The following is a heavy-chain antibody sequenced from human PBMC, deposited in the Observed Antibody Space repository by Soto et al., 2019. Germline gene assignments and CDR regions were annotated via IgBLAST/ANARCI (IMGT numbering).Heavy chain of an antibody. D-gene: IGHD3-10*01. CDR1: GGSISSYY. J-gene: IGHJ4*02. Sequence: SETLSLTCTVSGGSISSYYWSWIRQPPGKGLEWIGYIYYSGSTNYNPSLKSRVTISVDTSKNQFSLKLSSVTAADTAVYYCARSRGSYFAYWGQGTLVTVS. V-gene: IGHV4-59*01. CDR2: IYYSGST. CDR3: ARSRGSYFAY.